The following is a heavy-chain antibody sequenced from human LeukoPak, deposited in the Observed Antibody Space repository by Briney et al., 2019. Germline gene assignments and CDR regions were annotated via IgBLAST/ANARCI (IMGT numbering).Heavy chain of an antibody. CDR1: GGSISSGGYY. D-gene: IGHD2-21*02. Sequence: PSETLSLTCTVSGGSISSGGYYWSWIRQHPGTGLEWIGYIYYSGSTYYNPSLKSRVTISVDTSKNQFSLKLSSVTAADTAVYYCARGGDCGGDCYLDYWGQGTLVTVSS. V-gene: IGHV4-31*03. CDR2: IYYSGST. J-gene: IGHJ4*02. CDR3: ARGGDCGGDCYLDY.